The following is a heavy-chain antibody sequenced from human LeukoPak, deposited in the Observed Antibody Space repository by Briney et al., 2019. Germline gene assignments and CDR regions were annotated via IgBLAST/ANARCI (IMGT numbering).Heavy chain of an antibody. Sequence: PSETLSLTCTVSGGSMNDYYWSWIRQPPGKGLEWIGYMYYSWSTNYNPSLKSRVSISIDTSKTQFSLKLSSVTAADTAVYYCARDRYCIGGICYSGRFDPWGRGTLVTVSS. V-gene: IGHV4-59*13. J-gene: IGHJ5*02. D-gene: IGHD2-15*01. CDR3: ARDRYCIGGICYSGRFDP. CDR1: GGSMNDYY. CDR2: MYYSWST.